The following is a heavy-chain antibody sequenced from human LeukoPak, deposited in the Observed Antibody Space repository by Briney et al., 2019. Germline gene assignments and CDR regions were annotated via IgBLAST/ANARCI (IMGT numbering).Heavy chain of an antibody. CDR3: AKSRSAVAVAGSNY. CDR2: ISGGGDNT. D-gene: IGHD6-19*01. CDR1: GFTFNNYG. J-gene: IGHJ4*02. Sequence: GGSLRLSCASSGFTFNNYGMSWVRLAPGKGLEWVSGISGGGDNTYYADSVKGRFTISRDSSRDTLYLQMNSLRAEDTAVYYCAKSRSAVAVAGSNYWGQGTLVTVSS. V-gene: IGHV3-23*01.